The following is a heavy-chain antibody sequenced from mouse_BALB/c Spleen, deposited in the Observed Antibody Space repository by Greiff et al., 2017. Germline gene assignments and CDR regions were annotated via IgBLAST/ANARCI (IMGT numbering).Heavy chain of an antibody. J-gene: IGHJ4*01. V-gene: IGHV3-6*02. CDR2: ISYDGSN. CDR1: GYSITSGYY. CDR3: ARGGNRAMDY. Sequence: ESGPGLVKPSQSLSLTCSVTGYSITSGYYWNWIRQFPGNKLEWMGYISYDGSNNYNPSLKNRISITRDTSKNQFFLKLNSVTTEDTATYYCARGGNRAMDYWGQGTSVTVSS.